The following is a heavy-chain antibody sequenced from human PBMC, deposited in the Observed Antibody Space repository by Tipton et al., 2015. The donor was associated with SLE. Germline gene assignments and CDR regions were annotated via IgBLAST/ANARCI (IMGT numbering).Heavy chain of an antibody. D-gene: IGHD3-9*01. J-gene: IGHJ4*02. CDR1: GGSIISSSW. Sequence: TLSLTCAVSGGSIISSSWWSWVRQPPGKGLEWIGDIYHSESPNYNPSLKSRVTISVDTSKNQFSLKLSFVTAADTAVYYCARGGILTGYYPNFDYWGQGTLVTVSS. V-gene: IGHV4-4*02. CDR2: IYHSESP. CDR3: ARGGILTGYYPNFDY.